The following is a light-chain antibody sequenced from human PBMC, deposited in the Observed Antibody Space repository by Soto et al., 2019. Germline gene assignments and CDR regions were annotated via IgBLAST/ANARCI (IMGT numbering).Light chain of an antibody. Sequence: EIVLTQSPGTLSLSPGERATLSCRTSQSVSSTYLAWYQQKPGQPPRLLIYGASNRATGIPDRFSGSGSGPDFPLTISTLEPQDFAVDSWQPSGSALWTFGQGTKVETK. J-gene: IGKJ1*01. V-gene: IGKV3-20*01. CDR1: QSVSSTY. CDR3: QPSGSALWT. CDR2: GAS.